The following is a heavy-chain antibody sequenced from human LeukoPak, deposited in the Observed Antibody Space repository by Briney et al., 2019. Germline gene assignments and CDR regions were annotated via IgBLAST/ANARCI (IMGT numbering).Heavy chain of an antibody. CDR1: RVTFSNYW. J-gene: IGHJ3*02. CDR2: INSDGSST. V-gene: IGHV3-74*01. CDR3: ASHGDYDAFDI. Sequence: PGGSLRLSCAASRVTFSNYWMHWVRHAPGKGLVWVSRINSDGSSTSYADPVRGRFTISRDNAKNTLYPQMNSLRAEDTAVYYCASHGDYDAFDIWGQGTVVTVSS. D-gene: IGHD4-17*01.